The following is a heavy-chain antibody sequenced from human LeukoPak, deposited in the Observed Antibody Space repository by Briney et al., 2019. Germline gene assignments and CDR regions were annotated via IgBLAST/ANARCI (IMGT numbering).Heavy chain of an antibody. J-gene: IGHJ4*02. CDR2: INSDGSST. V-gene: IGHV3-74*01. CDR3: ARRAGAYSHPYDY. Sequence: GGSLRLSCAASGFTFSNTWMHWVRQVPGKGLVWVALINSDGSSTSYADSVKGRFTMSRDNAKNTLYLQMNSLRAEDTAVYYCARRAGAYSHPYDYWGQGTLVTVSS. CDR1: GFTFSNTW. D-gene: IGHD4/OR15-4a*01.